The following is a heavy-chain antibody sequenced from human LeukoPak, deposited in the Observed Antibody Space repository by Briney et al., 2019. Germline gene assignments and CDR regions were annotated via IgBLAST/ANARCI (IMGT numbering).Heavy chain of an antibody. CDR1: GGSISSSSYY. V-gene: IGHV4-39*07. J-gene: IGHJ6*03. Sequence: PSETLSLTCTVSGGSISSSSYYWGWIRQPPGKGLEWIGSSYYSGSTYYNPSLKSRVTISVDTSKNQFSLKLSSVTAADTAVYYCARINGSGSYWYYYYYMDVWGKGTTVTVSS. D-gene: IGHD3-10*01. CDR3: ARINGSGSYWYYYYYMDV. CDR2: SYYSGST.